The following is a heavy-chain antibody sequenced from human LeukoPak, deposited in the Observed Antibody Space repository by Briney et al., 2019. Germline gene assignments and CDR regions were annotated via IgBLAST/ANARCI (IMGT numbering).Heavy chain of an antibody. V-gene: IGHV1-18*01. CDR1: GYTFTSYG. CDR3: AILLRGYSYGYPPFAY. CDR2: ISAYNGNT. D-gene: IGHD5-18*01. J-gene: IGHJ4*02. Sequence: ASVKVSCKASGYTFTSYGISWVRQAPGQGLEWMGWISAYNGNTNYARKLQGRVTMTTDTSTSTAYMELRSLRSDDTAVYYCAILLRGYSYGYPPFAYWGQGTLVTVSS.